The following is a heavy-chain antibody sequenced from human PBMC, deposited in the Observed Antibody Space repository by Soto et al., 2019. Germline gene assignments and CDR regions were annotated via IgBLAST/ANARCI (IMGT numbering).Heavy chain of an antibody. J-gene: IGHJ6*02. CDR1: GFTFSSYS. V-gene: IGHV3-21*01. CDR2: ISSSSSYI. CDR3: ARDYPELLCLGEAGEGEGMDV. Sequence: EVQLVESGGGLVKPGGSLRLSCAASGFTFSSYSMNWVRQAPGKGLEWVSSISSSSSYIYYADSVKGRFTISRDNAKNSQYLQMNSLRAQGTAVYYSARDYPELLCLGEAGEGEGMDVWGQGTTVTVSS. D-gene: IGHD3-10*01.